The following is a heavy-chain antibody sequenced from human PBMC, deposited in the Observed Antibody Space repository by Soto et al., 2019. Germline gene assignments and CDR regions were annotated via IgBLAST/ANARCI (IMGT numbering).Heavy chain of an antibody. CDR1: GYTFTGYY. Sequence: GASVKVSCKASGYTFTGYYMHLVRQAPGQGLEWMGWINPNSGGTNYAQKFQGWVTMTRDTSISTAYMELSRLRSDDTAVYYCARDRRPNTVTTNYGMDVWGQGTTVTVYS. V-gene: IGHV1-2*04. J-gene: IGHJ6*02. D-gene: IGHD4-17*01. CDR2: INPNSGGT. CDR3: ARDRRPNTVTTNYGMDV.